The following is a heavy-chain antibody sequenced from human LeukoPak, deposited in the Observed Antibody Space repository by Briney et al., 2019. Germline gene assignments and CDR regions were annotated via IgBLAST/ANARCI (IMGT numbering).Heavy chain of an antibody. CDR2: IIPIFGTA. Sequence: GASVKVSCKASGGTFSSYAISWVRQAPGQGLEWMGRIIPIFGTANYAQKFQGRVTITTDEATRTAYMELSSLRSEDTAVYYCARDQIERYYDILTGYYNGDWGQGTLVTVSS. CDR1: GGTFSSYA. CDR3: ARDQIERYYDILTGYYNGD. V-gene: IGHV1-69*05. J-gene: IGHJ4*02. D-gene: IGHD3-9*01.